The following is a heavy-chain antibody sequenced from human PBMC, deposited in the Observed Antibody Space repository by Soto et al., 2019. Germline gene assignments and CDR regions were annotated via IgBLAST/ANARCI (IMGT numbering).Heavy chain of an antibody. CDR3: AKSGSSLLRGTFDP. CDR2: ISGSGGST. V-gene: IGHV3-23*01. J-gene: IGHJ5*02. CDR1: EFTFSNYA. D-gene: IGHD6-13*01. Sequence: GGSLRLSCAASEFTFSNYAMSWVRQAPGKGLEWVSSISGSGGSTYYADSVKGRFTISRDNSKNTLYLQVNSLRAEDTAVYYCAKSGSSLLRGTFDPWGQGTLVTVSS.